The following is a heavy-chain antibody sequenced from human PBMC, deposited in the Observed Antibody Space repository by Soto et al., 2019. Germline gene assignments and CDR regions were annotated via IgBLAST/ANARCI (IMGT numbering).Heavy chain of an antibody. CDR2: MNPNSGNT. CDR1: GYTFTSYD. D-gene: IGHD5-12*01. CDR3: AGRPSGYEINDAFDI. Sequence: ASVKVSCKASGYTFTSYDINWVRQATGQGLEWMGWMNPNSGNTGYAQKFQGRVTMTRNTSISTAYMELSSLRSEDTAVYYCAGRPSGYEINDAFDIWGQGTMVTVSS. J-gene: IGHJ3*02. V-gene: IGHV1-8*01.